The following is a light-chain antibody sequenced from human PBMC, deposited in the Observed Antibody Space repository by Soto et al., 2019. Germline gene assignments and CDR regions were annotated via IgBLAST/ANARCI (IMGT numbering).Light chain of an antibody. J-gene: IGKJ2*01. CDR3: LQHNDYPYT. Sequence: DIQMTQFPSSLSASVGDTVTITCRASQDIRNDLGWYQQKAGKAPNRLIFDASSLQSGVPSRFSGSGSGTEFTLTISNLQPEDFATYYCLQHNDYPYTFGLGTKLEIK. CDR1: QDIRND. CDR2: DAS. V-gene: IGKV1-17*02.